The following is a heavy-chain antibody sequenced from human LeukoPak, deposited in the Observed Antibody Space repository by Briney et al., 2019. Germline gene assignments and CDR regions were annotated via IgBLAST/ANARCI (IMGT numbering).Heavy chain of an antibody. CDR1: GYTLTELS. J-gene: IGHJ2*01. CDR2: FDPEDGET. D-gene: IGHD3-22*01. V-gene: IGHV1-24*01. Sequence: ASVKVSCTVSGYTLTELSMHWVRQAPGKGLEWMGGFDPEDGETIYAQKFQGRVTMTEDTSTDTAYMELSSLRSEDTAVYYCATDTARPYYYDSSGPSSYWYFDLWGRGTLVTVSS. CDR3: ATDTARPYYYDSSGPSSYWYFDL.